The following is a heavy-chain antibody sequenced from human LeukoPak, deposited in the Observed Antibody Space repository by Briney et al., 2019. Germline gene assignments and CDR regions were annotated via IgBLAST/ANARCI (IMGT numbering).Heavy chain of an antibody. V-gene: IGHV3-23*01. D-gene: IGHD6-19*01. J-gene: IGHJ4*02. Sequence: GGSLRLSCAASGFTFSSYAMTWVRQAPGKGLEWVSAISISGGSTYYADSVKGRFTISRDNSRNSLYLQMNSLRAEDTAVYYCAREVKAVPGDESFDYWGQGTLVTVSS. CDR2: ISISGGST. CDR3: AREVKAVPGDESFDY. CDR1: GFTFSSYA.